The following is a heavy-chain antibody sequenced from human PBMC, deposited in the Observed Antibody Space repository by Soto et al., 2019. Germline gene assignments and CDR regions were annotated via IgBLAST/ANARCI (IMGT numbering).Heavy chain of an antibody. V-gene: IGHV1-69*13. D-gene: IGHD3-22*01. CDR1: GVLIRTSA. Sequence: SVKVSCKDTGVLIRTSAVSWVGQAPGQGLEWMGGIIPVLDTVYYAQKFQGRVTITADESTSTAYMEVRSLRSEDMAMYYCARGGSGYVWFKEFWGQGTVVTVSS. CDR3: ARGGSGYVWFKEF. J-gene: IGHJ4*02. CDR2: IIPVLDTV.